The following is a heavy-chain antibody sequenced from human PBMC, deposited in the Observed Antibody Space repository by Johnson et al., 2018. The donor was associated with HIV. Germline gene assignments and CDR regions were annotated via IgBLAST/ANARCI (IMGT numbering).Heavy chain of an antibody. V-gene: IGHV3-23*04. CDR1: GFTFSNYA. D-gene: IGHD3-22*01. CDR3: AKVRYYDRDAFDI. CDR2: ISGSGGSK. J-gene: IGHJ3*02. Sequence: VQLAESGGGLVQPGGSLRLSCAASGFTFSNYAMSWVRQAPGKGLEWVSSISGSGGSKYYADSAKGRFTISRDNSKNTLYLQMNSLRAEDTAVHYCAKVRYYDRDAFDIWGPGTLVTVSP.